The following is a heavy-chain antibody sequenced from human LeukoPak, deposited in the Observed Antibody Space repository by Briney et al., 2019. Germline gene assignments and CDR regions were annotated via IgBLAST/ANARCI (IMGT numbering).Heavy chain of an antibody. V-gene: IGHV4-34*01. CDR2: INHSGST. J-gene: IGHJ4*02. CDR1: GGSFSGYY. CDR3: ARVSVGATNPSYFDY. D-gene: IGHD1-26*01. Sequence: PSETLSLTCAVYGGSFSGYYWSWIRQPPGKGLEWIGEINHSGSTNYNPSLKSRVTISVDTSKNQSSLKLSSVTAADTAVYYCARVSVGATNPSYFDYWGQGTLVTVSS.